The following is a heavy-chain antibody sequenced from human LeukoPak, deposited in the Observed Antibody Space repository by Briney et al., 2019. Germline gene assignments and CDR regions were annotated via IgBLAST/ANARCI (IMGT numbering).Heavy chain of an antibody. CDR3: TTGIGNYYYY. D-gene: IGHD1-14*01. CDR2: ISSSSSYI. Sequence: GGSLRLSCAASGFTFSSYSMNWVRQAPGKGLEWVSSISSSSSYIYYADSVKGRFTISRDNAKNTLYLQMDSLRAEDTAVYYCTTGIGNYYYYWGQGTLVTVAS. CDR1: GFTFSSYS. J-gene: IGHJ4*02. V-gene: IGHV3-21*01.